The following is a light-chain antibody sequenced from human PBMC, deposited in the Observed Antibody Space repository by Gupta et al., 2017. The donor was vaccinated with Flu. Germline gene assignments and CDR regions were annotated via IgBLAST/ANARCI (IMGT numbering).Light chain of an antibody. Sequence: VFTQSPGSLSLSPEERATLSCRASQSISSTFLAWYQQQTGQAPRRLIYGASSRATGRPERRSSSGWGTEYTPIISSRQAEDDAVEYCWEHGGTSPGTFGQGTKVEIK. J-gene: IGKJ1*01. CDR1: QSISSTF. V-gene: IGKV3-20*01. CDR2: GAS. CDR3: WEHGGTSPGT.